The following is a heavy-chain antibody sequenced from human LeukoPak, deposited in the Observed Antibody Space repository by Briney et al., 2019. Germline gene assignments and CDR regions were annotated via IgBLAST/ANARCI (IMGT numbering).Heavy chain of an antibody. D-gene: IGHD2-15*01. CDR1: GSPFSSYA. V-gene: IGHV3-64D*09. CDR2: ISDSGGST. Sequence: GGPLRLSCPASGSPFSSYAMHWARQAPGKGLEYVSAISDSGGSTYYADSVKGRFTISRDNSKNTLYLQMRSLRAEHTAVYFCVRGYSFGPYGMDVWGQGTTVTVSS. J-gene: IGHJ6*02. CDR3: VRGYSFGPYGMDV.